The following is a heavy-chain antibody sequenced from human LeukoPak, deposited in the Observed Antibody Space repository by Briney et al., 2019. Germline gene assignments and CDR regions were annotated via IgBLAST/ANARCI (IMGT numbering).Heavy chain of an antibody. Sequence: SVKVSCKAFGGTFSSYAISWVRQAPGQGLEWMGGIIPIFGTANYAQKFQGRVTITADESTSTAYMELSSLRSEDTAVYYCARDRDSSGWFDFDYWGQGTLVTVSS. CDR2: IIPIFGTA. CDR1: GGTFSSYA. J-gene: IGHJ4*02. V-gene: IGHV1-69*13. D-gene: IGHD6-19*01. CDR3: ARDRDSSGWFDFDY.